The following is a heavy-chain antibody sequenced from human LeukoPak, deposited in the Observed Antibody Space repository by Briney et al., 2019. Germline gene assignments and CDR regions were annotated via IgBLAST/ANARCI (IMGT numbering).Heavy chain of an antibody. CDR3: AKGWSTMVRGHHMDV. D-gene: IGHD3-10*01. V-gene: IGHV3-23*01. CDR1: GFTFSSYA. J-gene: IGHJ6*03. CDR2: FSGSGGST. Sequence: PGGSLRPSCAASGFTFSSYAMSWVRQAPGKGLEWVSRFSGSGGSTYYADSVKGRFTISRDNSKNTLYLQMNSLRAEDTAVSYCAKGWSTMVRGHHMDVWGKGTTVTISS.